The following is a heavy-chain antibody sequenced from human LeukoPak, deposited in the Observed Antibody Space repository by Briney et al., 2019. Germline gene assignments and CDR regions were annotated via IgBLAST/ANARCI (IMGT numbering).Heavy chain of an antibody. CDR3: AKVEQVDILTGYGSG. J-gene: IGHJ4*02. D-gene: IGHD3-9*01. CDR1: GYTFSDYY. CDR2: ISGSGGST. Sequence: PGGSLRLSCAASGYTFSDYYMMWIRQAPGKGLEWVSSISGSGGSTYYADSVQGRFTISRHNSKNTLYLLMNSLRAEDTAVYYCAKVEQVDILTGYGSGWGQGTLVTVSS. V-gene: IGHV3-23*01.